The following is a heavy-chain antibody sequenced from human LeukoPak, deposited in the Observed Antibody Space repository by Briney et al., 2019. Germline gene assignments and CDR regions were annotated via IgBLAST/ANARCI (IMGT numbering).Heavy chain of an antibody. J-gene: IGHJ4*02. D-gene: IGHD1-1*01. CDR1: GFTFSSYM. V-gene: IGHV3-21*01. CDR3: AKSLTTLTYEGY. Sequence: GGSLRLSCAASGFTFSSYMMNWVRQAPGKGLEWVSSINSGSTYTYYTESVKGRFTVSRDNAKNSLFLQMNSLRAEDTAIYYCAKSLTTLTYEGYWGQGTLVTVSS. CDR2: INSGSTYT.